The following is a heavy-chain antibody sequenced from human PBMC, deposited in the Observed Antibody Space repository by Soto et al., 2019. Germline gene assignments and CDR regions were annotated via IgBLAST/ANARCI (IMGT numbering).Heavy chain of an antibody. J-gene: IGHJ4*02. CDR2: INSDESST. CDR3: ARGRYNWNDGGDY. D-gene: IGHD1-1*01. CDR1: GFTFSSYW. V-gene: IGHV3-74*01. Sequence: GGSLRLSCTASGFTFSSYWMHWVRQAPGKGLVWVSRINSDESSTSYADSVRGRFTISRDNAKNTLYLQMNNLRAEDTAVYYCARGRYNWNDGGDYWGQGTLVTVSS.